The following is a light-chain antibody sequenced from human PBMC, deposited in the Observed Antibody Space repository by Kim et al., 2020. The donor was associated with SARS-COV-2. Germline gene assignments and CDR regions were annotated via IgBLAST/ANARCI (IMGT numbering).Light chain of an antibody. Sequence: SSELTQDPAVSVALGQTVRITCQGDSLRSYYATGYQQKPGQAPIVVIYGKNNRPSGIPDRFSGSSSGNTASLTITGTQAGDEADYYCNSRGSNDNVVFGGGSKLTVL. V-gene: IGLV3-19*01. CDR1: SLRSYY. CDR2: GKN. J-gene: IGLJ2*01. CDR3: NSRGSNDNVV.